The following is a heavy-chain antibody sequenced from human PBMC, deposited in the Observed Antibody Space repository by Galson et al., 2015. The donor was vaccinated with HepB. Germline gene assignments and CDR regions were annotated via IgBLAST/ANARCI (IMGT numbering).Heavy chain of an antibody. D-gene: IGHD6-13*01. CDR1: GFTFSSHSM. CDR2: IYHSGST. CDR3: ARGVAAADNDAFDI. Sequence: LRLSCAASGFTFSSHSMNWIRQPPGKGLEWIGSIYHSGSTYYNPSLKSRVSISVDTSKNQFSLKLSSVTPADTAVYYCARGVAAADNDAFDIWGQGTMVTVSS. J-gene: IGHJ3*02. V-gene: IGHV4-38-2*01.